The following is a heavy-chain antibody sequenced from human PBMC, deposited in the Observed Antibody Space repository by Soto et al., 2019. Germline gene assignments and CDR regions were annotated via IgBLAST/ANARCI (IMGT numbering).Heavy chain of an antibody. J-gene: IGHJ4*02. CDR1: GGSVSSGSYY. V-gene: IGHV4-61*01. Sequence: SETLSLTCTVSGGSVSSGSYYWSWIRQPPGKGLEWIGYIYYSGSTNYNPSLKSRVTISVDTSKNQFSLKLSSVTAADTAVYYCARVSPDILTGYYTPFDYWGQGTLVTVSS. CDR2: IYYSGST. D-gene: IGHD3-9*01. CDR3: ARVSPDILTGYYTPFDY.